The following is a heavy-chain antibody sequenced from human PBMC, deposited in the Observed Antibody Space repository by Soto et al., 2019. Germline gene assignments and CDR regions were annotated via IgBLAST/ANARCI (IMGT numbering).Heavy chain of an antibody. Sequence: ESGGGLVMPGESLRLSCAASGFTFSDHYMSWIRQAPGKGLEWVSYISSSGNSIYYADSVKGRFTVSRDNAENSLYLQMNSLRAEDTAVYYCARRAASGRHFDHWGQGTLVSVSS. CDR2: ISSSGNSI. V-gene: IGHV3-11*01. J-gene: IGHJ4*02. D-gene: IGHD6-13*01. CDR3: ARRAASGRHFDH. CDR1: GFTFSDHY.